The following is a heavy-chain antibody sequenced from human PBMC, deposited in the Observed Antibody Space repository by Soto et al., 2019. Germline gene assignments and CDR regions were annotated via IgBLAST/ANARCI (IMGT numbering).Heavy chain of an antibody. CDR1: GFIFSNAW. V-gene: IGHV3-15*01. Sequence: KPGGSLRLSCAASGFIFSNAWMSWVRQAPGKGLEWVGRIKSKAGGGTTNYAAPVKGRFNISRDGSKNTLYLQMNGLKTEDTAVYYCTTGWSSKDYWGQGTLVTVSS. J-gene: IGHJ4*02. CDR3: TTGWSSKDY. D-gene: IGHD3-3*01. CDR2: IKSKAGGGTT.